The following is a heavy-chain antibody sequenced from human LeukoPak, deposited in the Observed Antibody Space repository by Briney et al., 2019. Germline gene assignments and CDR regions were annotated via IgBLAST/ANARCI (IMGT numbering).Heavy chain of an antibody. CDR1: GGSISSYY. D-gene: IGHD1-14*01. CDR3: ARDRGNLQH. CDR2: IYISGST. J-gene: IGHJ1*01. V-gene: IGHV4-4*07. Sequence: SETLSLTCSVSGGSISSYYWSWIRQPAGNRLEWIGRIYISGSTNYNPSLKSRVTISVDTSKNQFSLKLSSVTAADTAVYYCARDRGNLQHWGQGTLVTVSS.